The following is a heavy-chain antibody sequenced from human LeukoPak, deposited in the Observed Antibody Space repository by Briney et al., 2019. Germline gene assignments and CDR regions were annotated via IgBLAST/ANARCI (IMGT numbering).Heavy chain of an antibody. CDR1: GFTLSNYA. J-gene: IGHJ2*01. CDR2: ISYSSGSI. V-gene: IGHV3-23*01. CDR3: AKDVLRLNYGYFDL. D-gene: IGHD3-16*01. Sequence: GGSLRPSCAASGFTLSNYAMSWVRQGPGKGPEWVAGISYSSGSIYYLDSVKGRFTISRDNSRNTLYLQMNSLRAEDTAVYYCAKDVLRLNYGYFDLWGRGTLVSVSS.